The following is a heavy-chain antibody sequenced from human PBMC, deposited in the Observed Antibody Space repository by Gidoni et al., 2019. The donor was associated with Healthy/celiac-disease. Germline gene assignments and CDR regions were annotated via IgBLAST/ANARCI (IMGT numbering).Heavy chain of an antibody. CDR1: GYTFTSYD. CDR3: ARGVWEYDCWRGYPSIDY. Sequence: QVQLVQSGAEVTKPGASVTVSCKASGYTFTSYDINWVRQATGQGLEWMGWMTPNSGKTGYAQKFQGRVTMTRNTSISTAYMELSSLRSEDTAVYYCARGVWEYDCWRGYPSIDYWGQGTLVTVSS. J-gene: IGHJ4*02. D-gene: IGHD3-3*01. CDR2: MTPNSGKT. V-gene: IGHV1-8*01.